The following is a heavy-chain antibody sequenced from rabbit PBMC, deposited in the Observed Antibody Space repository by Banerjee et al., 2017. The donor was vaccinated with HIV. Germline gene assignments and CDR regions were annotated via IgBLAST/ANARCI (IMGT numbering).Heavy chain of an antibody. CDR1: GFTISTIYY. D-gene: IGHD4-2*01. V-gene: IGHV1S45*01. Sequence: QEQLEESGGGLVMPGGSLTLTCTASGFTISTIYYMCWVRQAPGKGLEWIACIVPGSSDRTSYASWAKGRFTISKTSSTTVTLQMTSLTAADTATYFCAREGSYVGEFNLWGPGTLVTVS. J-gene: IGHJ4*01. CDR2: IVPGSSDRT. CDR3: AREGSYVGEFNL.